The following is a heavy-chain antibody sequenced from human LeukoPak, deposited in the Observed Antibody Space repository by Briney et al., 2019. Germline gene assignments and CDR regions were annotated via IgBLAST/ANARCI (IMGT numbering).Heavy chain of an antibody. J-gene: IGHJ4*01. D-gene: IGHD3-16*01. V-gene: IGHV1-3*01. CDR1: GYTFTGNA. Sequence: ASVKVSCKASGYTFTGNAMHWVRQAPGQRLEWMGWINAGNGNTKYSKKFQGRVTITRDTSATTVYMELSSLGSEGTAVYYCATEVWGSRRIDYWGQGTLVTVSS. CDR2: INAGNGNT. CDR3: ATEVWGSRRIDY.